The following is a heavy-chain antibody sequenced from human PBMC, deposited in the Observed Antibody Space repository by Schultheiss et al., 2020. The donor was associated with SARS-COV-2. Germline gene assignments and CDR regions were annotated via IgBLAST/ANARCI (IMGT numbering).Heavy chain of an antibody. J-gene: IGHJ4*02. Sequence: GSLRLSCTVSGGSISSYYWSWIRQPPGKGLEWIGYIYYSGSTNYNPSLKSRVTISVDTSKNQFSLKLSSVTAADTAVYYCARDPQSYYDSSGRDYWGQGTLVTVSS. D-gene: IGHD3-22*01. CDR2: IYYSGST. CDR3: ARDPQSYYDSSGRDY. V-gene: IGHV4-59*01. CDR1: GGSISSYY.